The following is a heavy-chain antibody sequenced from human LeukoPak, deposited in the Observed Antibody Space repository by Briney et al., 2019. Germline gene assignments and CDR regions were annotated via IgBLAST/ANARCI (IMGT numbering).Heavy chain of an antibody. CDR2: MNPNSGNK. V-gene: IGHV1-8*01. CDR1: GYTFTSYD. CDR3: ARGSVPPEAAAGTEFDY. Sequence: ASVKVSCKASGYTFTSYDINWVRQATGQGLEWMGWMNPNSGNKGYAQKFQGRVTMTRNTSISTAYMELSSLRSEDTAVYYCARGSVPPEAAAGTEFDYWGQGTLVTVSS. J-gene: IGHJ4*02. D-gene: IGHD6-13*01.